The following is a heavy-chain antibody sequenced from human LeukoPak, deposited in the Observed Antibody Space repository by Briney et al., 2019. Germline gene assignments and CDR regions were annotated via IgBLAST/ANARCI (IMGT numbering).Heavy chain of an antibody. CDR2: ISSSGST. CDR1: GDSISSGDYY. D-gene: IGHD4-17*01. Sequence: SETLSLTCTVSGDSISSGDYYWSWIRQPAGKGLEWIGRISSSGSTNYDPSLKSRVTISVDMSKNQFSLKLKSVTAADTAVYYCARQGLPGDLWWFDPWGQGTLVTVSS. J-gene: IGHJ5*02. V-gene: IGHV4-61*02. CDR3: ARQGLPGDLWWFDP.